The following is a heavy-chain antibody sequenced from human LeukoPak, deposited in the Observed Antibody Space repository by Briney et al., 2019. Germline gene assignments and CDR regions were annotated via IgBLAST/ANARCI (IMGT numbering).Heavy chain of an antibody. Sequence: GASVKVSCKASGYTFTSYAMHWVRQAPGQRLEWMGWINAGNGNTKYSQKFQGRVTITRDTSASTAYMELSSLRSEDTAVYYCARGWYGSDIYFGFDYWGQGTLVTVSS. CDR3: ARGWYGSDIYFGFDY. CDR2: INAGNGNT. V-gene: IGHV1-3*01. J-gene: IGHJ4*02. D-gene: IGHD3-10*01. CDR1: GYTFTSYA.